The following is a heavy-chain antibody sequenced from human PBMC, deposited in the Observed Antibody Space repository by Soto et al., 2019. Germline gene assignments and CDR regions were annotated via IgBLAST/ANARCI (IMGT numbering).Heavy chain of an antibody. D-gene: IGHD3-3*02. CDR3: ARHSLALRKNNWFDP. CDR2: IFYLGSS. J-gene: IGHJ5*02. V-gene: IGHV4-39*01. CDR1: GDSIISSDFY. Sequence: SETLSLTCTVSGDSIISSDFYWGWVRQPPGKGLEWIGSIFYLGSSYYNPSLKSRVTMSVDTSKNQFSLRLRSVTAADTALYFCARHSLALRKNNWFDPWGQGIMVTVSS.